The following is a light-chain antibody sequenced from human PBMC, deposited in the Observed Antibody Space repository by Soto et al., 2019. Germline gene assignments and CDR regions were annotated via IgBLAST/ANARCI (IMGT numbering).Light chain of an antibody. CDR3: QQYNNWPQWT. V-gene: IGKV3-15*01. CDR1: QSVSSN. Sequence: EIVMTQSPATLSVSPGERATLSCRASQSVSSNLAWYQQKPGQAPRLLIYGASTRATGIPARFSGSGSGTEFTLTISSLLSEDFAVYYCQQYNNWPQWTFGQGTKVEIK. CDR2: GAS. J-gene: IGKJ1*01.